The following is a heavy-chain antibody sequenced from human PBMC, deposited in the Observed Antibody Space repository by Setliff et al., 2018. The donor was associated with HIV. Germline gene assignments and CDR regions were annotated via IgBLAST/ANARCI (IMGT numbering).Heavy chain of an antibody. CDR2: INSDGTST. CDR3: ARDLSYDYDRSSDTFDY. V-gene: IGHV3-74*03. D-gene: IGHD3-22*01. Sequence: GGSLRLSCAASGFTFSPYWMHWVRQAPGKGLVWVSRINSDGTSTTYADSVKGRFTISRDNARNTLYLQMNSLRAEDTAVYYCARDLSYDYDRSSDTFDYWGQGTLVTVSS. J-gene: IGHJ4*02. CDR1: GFTFSPYW.